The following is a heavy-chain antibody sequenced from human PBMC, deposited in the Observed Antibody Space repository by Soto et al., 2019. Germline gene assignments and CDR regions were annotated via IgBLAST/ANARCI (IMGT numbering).Heavy chain of an antibody. Sequence: QVHLVQSGAEVKKPGASVRVSCKASGYSFTGNSMHWVRQAPGQGLEWMGWIHPNNGGTNYAQRFRGWVTMNRDTSVSTAYMYLTRLQSDDTAVYYWVIPRSGVVYWGQGTLVTVSS. D-gene: IGHD2-15*01. CDR2: IHPNNGGT. CDR3: VIPRSGVVY. J-gene: IGHJ4*02. V-gene: IGHV1-2*04. CDR1: GYSFTGNS.